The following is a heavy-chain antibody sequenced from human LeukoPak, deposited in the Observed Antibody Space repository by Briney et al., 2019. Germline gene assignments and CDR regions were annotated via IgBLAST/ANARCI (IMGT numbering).Heavy chain of an antibody. J-gene: IGHJ6*02. D-gene: IGHD3-3*01. CDR1: GYTFTSYD. CDR2: MSPNSGNT. V-gene: IGHV1-8*01. CDR3: AREAHYDFWSGPFKYYYYGMDV. Sequence: GASVKVSCKASGYTFTSYDINWVRQATGQGLEWMGWMSPNSGNTGYAQKFQGRVTMTRNTSISTAYMELSSLRSEDTAVYYCAREAHYDFWSGPFKYYYYGMDVWGQGTTVTVSS.